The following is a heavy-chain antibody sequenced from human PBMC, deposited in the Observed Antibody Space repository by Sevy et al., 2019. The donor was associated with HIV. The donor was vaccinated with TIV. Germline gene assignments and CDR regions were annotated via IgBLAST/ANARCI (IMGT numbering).Heavy chain of an antibody. Sequence: GGSLRLSCAASGFTFSSYAMHWVRQAPGKGLEWVAVISYDGSNKYYADSVKGRFTISRDNSKNTLYLRMNSLRAEDTAVYYCARDRYDSSGGYYYYGMDVWGQGTTVTVSS. CDR2: ISYDGSNK. V-gene: IGHV3-30-3*01. CDR1: GFTFSSYA. J-gene: IGHJ6*02. CDR3: ARDRYDSSGGYYYYGMDV. D-gene: IGHD3-22*01.